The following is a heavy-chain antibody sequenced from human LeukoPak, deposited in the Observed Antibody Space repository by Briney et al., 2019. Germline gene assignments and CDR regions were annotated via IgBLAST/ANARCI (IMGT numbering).Heavy chain of an antibody. J-gene: IGHJ3*01. CDR1: GFTFSSYW. V-gene: IGHV3-7*01. Sequence: GGSLRLSCAGSGFTFSSYWMSWVRQAPGKGLEWVANIKQDGSEKYYVDTVKGRFTISRDSAKNSLYLQMNTLRAKDTAVYYCTRSSAAAFDVWGQGTMVTVSS. CDR3: TRSSAAAFDV. D-gene: IGHD6-6*01. CDR2: IKQDGSEK.